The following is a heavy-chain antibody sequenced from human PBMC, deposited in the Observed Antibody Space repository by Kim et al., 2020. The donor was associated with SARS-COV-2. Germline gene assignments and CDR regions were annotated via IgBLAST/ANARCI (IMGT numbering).Heavy chain of an antibody. J-gene: IGHJ4*02. CDR3: ATGYRSGWNRGSFDY. Sequence: GGSLRLSCAASGFTFSSYDMHWVRQATGKGLEWVSAIGTAGDTYYPGSVKGRFTISRENAKNSLYLQMNSLRAGDTAVYYCATGYRSGWNRGSFDYWGQGTLVTVSS. CDR2: IGTAGDT. CDR1: GFTFSSYD. V-gene: IGHV3-13*04. D-gene: IGHD6-19*01.